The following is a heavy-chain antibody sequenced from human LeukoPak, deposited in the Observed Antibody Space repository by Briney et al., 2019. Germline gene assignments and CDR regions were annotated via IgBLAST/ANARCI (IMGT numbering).Heavy chain of an antibody. CDR1: GGSISSSSYY. J-gene: IGHJ3*02. D-gene: IGHD3-10*01. Sequence: SETLSLTCTVSGGSISSSSYYWGWIRQPPGKGLEWIGSIYYSGSTYYNPSLKSRVTISVDTSKNQLSLKLSSVTAADTAVYYCARHRFGPKGVAFDIWGQGTMVTVSS. CDR2: IYYSGST. V-gene: IGHV4-39*01. CDR3: ARHRFGPKGVAFDI.